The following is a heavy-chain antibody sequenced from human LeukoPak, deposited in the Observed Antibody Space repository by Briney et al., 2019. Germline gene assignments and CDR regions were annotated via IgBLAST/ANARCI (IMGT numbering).Heavy chain of an antibody. CDR1: GFTFSSYA. Sequence: PGGSLRLSCAASGFTFSSYAMSWVRQAPGKGLEWVSAISGSGGSTYYADSVEGRFTISRDNSKNTLYLQMNSLRAEDTAVYYCAKAAHCSGGSCIYYFDYWGQGTLVTVSS. V-gene: IGHV3-23*01. J-gene: IGHJ4*02. D-gene: IGHD2-15*01. CDR2: ISGSGGST. CDR3: AKAAHCSGGSCIYYFDY.